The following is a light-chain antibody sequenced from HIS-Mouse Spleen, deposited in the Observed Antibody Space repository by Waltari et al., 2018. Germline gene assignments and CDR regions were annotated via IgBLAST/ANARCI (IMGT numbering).Light chain of an antibody. Sequence: QSALTQPASVSGSPGQSITIPCTGTCSDVGGYNYVSWYQQHPGKAPKLMIYDASNRPSGVSNRFSGSKSGNTASLTISGLQAEDEADYYCSSYTSSSFNVVFGGGTKLTVL. CDR2: DAS. CDR3: SSYTSSSFNVV. CDR1: CSDVGGYNY. V-gene: IGLV2-14*03. J-gene: IGLJ2*01.